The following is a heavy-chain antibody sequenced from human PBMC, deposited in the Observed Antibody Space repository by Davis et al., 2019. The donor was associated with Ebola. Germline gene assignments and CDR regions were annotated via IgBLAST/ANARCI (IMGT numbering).Heavy chain of an antibody. CDR2: IYDSCVT. CDR1: GGSFTDYF. J-gene: IGHJ4*02. D-gene: IGHD3-3*01. CDR3: AAFTNFGVDDTHDF. V-gene: IGHV4-34*09. Sequence: SETLSLTCAVYGGSFTDYFWSWIRQHPGKGLDWIGNIYDSCVTKYNASLSGRVSISLDTSQNQFSLKLTSVTAADTAVYYCAAFTNFGVDDTHDFWGQGTLVTVS.